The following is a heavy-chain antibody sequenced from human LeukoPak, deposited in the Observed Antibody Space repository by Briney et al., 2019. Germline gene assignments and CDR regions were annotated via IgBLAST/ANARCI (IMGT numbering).Heavy chain of an antibody. V-gene: IGHV3-48*03. CDR3: AELGITMIGGV. J-gene: IGHJ6*04. CDR2: ISSSGSTI. D-gene: IGHD3-10*02. CDR1: GLTFNNYA. Sequence: GGSLRLSCAVSGLTFNNYAMNWVRQAPGKGLEWVSYISSSGSTIYYADSVKGRFTISRDNAKNSLYLQMNSLRAEDTAVYYCAELGITMIGGVWGKGTTVTISS.